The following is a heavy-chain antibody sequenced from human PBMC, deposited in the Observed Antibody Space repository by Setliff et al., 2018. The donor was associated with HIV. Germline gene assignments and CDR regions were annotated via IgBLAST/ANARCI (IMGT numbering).Heavy chain of an antibody. D-gene: IGHD1-1*01. CDR2: ISPYDLSE. Sequence: ASVKVSCKASGYTFIDYFMHWVRQAPGQGLEWMGWISPYDLSERTSQRFRGRVTMTRDTPINAAYLDLSGLTSDDTAVYYCARDDRNWNPLDVFDIWGQGTMVT. V-gene: IGHV1-2*02. CDR1: GYTFIDYF. CDR3: ARDDRNWNPLDVFDI. J-gene: IGHJ3*02.